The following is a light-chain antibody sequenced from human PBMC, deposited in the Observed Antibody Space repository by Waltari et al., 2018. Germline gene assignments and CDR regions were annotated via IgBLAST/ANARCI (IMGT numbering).Light chain of an antibody. CDR3: QQDYSYPYT. CDR2: AAS. V-gene: IGKV1-8*01. CDR1: QGISSY. Sequence: AIRMTQSPSSFSASTGDRVSITCRSSQGISSYLAWYQQKPGKAPKLLIDAASTLQSGVPSRFSGRVSGTDFTLTISCLQSEDFATYYCQQDYSYPYTFGQGTKLEI. J-gene: IGKJ2*01.